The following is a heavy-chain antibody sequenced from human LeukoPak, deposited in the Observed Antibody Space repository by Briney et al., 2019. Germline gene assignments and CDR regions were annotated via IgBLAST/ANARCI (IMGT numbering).Heavy chain of an antibody. CDR3: ARDRYSSGWFLFDY. V-gene: IGHV3-21*01. Sequence: GGSLRLSCAASGFKFIYYSMKWVRQAPGKGLEWVSSISSSSSYIYYADSVKGRFTISRDNAKNSLYLQMNSLRAEDTAVYYCARDRYSSGWFLFDYWGQGTLVTVSS. D-gene: IGHD6-19*01. J-gene: IGHJ4*02. CDR2: ISSSSSYI. CDR1: GFKFIYYS.